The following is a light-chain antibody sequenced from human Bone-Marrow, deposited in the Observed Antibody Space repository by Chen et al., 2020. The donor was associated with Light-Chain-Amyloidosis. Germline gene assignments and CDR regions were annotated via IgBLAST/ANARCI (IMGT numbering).Light chain of an antibody. Sequence: DIQMTQSPSSLSASVGDRVTITCRASQSISNYLNWYQQKPGKASKLLIYAASSLQSGVPSRFSGSGAGTDFTLTISSLQPEDFATYYCQQSYSTPYTFGQGTKLGI. CDR2: AAS. CDR3: QQSYSTPYT. V-gene: IGKV1-39*01. CDR1: QSISNY. J-gene: IGKJ2*01.